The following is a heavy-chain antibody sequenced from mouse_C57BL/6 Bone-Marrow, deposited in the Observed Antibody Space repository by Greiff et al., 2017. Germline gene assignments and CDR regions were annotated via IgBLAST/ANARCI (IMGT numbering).Heavy chain of an antibody. V-gene: IGHV1-64*01. CDR1: GYTFTSYW. CDR2: IHPNSGST. J-gene: IGHJ1*03. CDR3: ARGDYHWYFDV. Sequence: QVQLQQPGAELVKPGASVKLSCKASGYTFTSYWMHWVKQRPGQGLEWIGMIHPNSGSTNYNEKFQSKATLTVDKSSSTAYMQLSSLTSEDSAVYYCARGDYHWYFDVWGTGTTVTVSS. D-gene: IGHD2-4*01.